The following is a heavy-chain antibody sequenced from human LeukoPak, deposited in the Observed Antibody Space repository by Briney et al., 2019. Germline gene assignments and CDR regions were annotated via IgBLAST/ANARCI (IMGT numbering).Heavy chain of an antibody. Sequence: PSETLSLTCTVSGGSISSGSYYWSWIRQPAGKGLEWIGRIYTSGSTNYNPSLKSRVTISVDTSKNQFSLRLTSVTAADTAVYYCATVATVTSPDYWGQGTLVSVSS. D-gene: IGHD4-17*01. CDR1: GGSISSGSYY. CDR2: IYTSGST. J-gene: IGHJ4*02. V-gene: IGHV4-61*02. CDR3: ATVATVTSPDY.